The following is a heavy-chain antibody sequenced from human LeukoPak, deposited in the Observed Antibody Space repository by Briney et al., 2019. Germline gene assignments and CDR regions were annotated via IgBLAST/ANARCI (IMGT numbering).Heavy chain of an antibody. Sequence: PSETLSLTCAVSGGSISGGGYSWSWIRQPPGKGLEWIGYIFYSGTTYYNPSLKSRITISVDTSKNQFSLKLSSVTAADTAVYYCAKITPGDYARERFNWFDPWGQGTLVTVSS. D-gene: IGHD4-17*01. J-gene: IGHJ5*02. CDR3: AKITPGDYARERFNWFDP. CDR1: GGSISGGGYS. CDR2: IFYSGTT. V-gene: IGHV4-30-4*07.